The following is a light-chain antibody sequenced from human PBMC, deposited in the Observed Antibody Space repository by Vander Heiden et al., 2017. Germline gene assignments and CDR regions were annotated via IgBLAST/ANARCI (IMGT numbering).Light chain of an antibody. CDR2: GAP. Sequence: EIVLTQSPCTLSLSPGVRATLSCRASQSVSSSSLAWFQQKPGQAPRLLIYGAPSRATGIPDRFSGSGSGTDFTITISRLEPEDFAVYYCQQYGSSPPTITCGQGTRLEIK. CDR3: QQYGSSPPTIT. J-gene: IGKJ5*01. CDR1: QSVSSSS. V-gene: IGKV3-20*01.